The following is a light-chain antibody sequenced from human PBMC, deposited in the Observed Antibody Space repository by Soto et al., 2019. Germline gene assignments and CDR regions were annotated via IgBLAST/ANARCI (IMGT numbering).Light chain of an antibody. CDR1: ENVRTF. Sequence: EVVLTQSPATLSLSPGERATLSCRASENVRTFVDWYQQKPGQAPRLLIHGASNRATGIPARFSGSGSGTDFTLTISNLEPEDFATYYCQQSYSTPHTFGQGTKLEIK. CDR2: GAS. V-gene: IGKV3-11*01. J-gene: IGKJ2*01. CDR3: QQSYSTPHT.